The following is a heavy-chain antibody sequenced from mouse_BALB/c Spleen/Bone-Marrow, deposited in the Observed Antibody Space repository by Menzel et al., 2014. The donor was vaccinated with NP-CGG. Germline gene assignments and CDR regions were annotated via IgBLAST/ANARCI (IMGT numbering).Heavy chain of an antibody. CDR2: INPTNGGT. CDR3: TRSNYGYWYFDV. CDR1: GYTFTRYY. Sequence: VKLVESGAELVKPGASVKLSCKASGYTFTRYYMYWVKQRPGQGLEWIGEINPTNGGTNFNEKFKSKATLTVDKSSSTAYMQLSSLTSEDSAVYYCTRSNYGYWYFDVWGAGTTVTVPS. V-gene: IGHV1S81*02. J-gene: IGHJ1*01. D-gene: IGHD1-1*01.